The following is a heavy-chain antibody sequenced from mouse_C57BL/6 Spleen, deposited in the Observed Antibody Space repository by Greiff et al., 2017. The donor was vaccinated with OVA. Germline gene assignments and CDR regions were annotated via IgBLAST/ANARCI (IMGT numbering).Heavy chain of an antibody. CDR3: ARLTDYYGSSSWFAY. CDR1: GYTFTSYW. D-gene: IGHD1-1*01. Sequence: VQLQQSGAELVRPGSSVKLSCKASGYTFTSYWMHWVKQRPIQGLEWIGNIDPSDSETHYNQKFKDKATLTVDKSSSTAYMQLSSLTSEDSAVYYCARLTDYYGSSSWFAYWGQGTLVTVSA. V-gene: IGHV1-52*01. J-gene: IGHJ3*01. CDR2: IDPSDSET.